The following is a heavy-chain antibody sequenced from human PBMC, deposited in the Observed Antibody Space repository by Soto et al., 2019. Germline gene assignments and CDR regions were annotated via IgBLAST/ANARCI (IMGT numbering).Heavy chain of an antibody. J-gene: IGHJ5*02. CDR1: GFPFSSYA. V-gene: IGHV3-23*01. CDR2: ISGSGGST. Sequence: PGGSLSLSCAASGFPFSSYAMSWVRQAPGKGLEWVSAISGSGGSTYYADSVKGRFTISRDNSKNTLYLQMNSLRAEDTAVYYCAKDMDTRITIFGVVIIGPNWFDPGGQGTLVTVSS. D-gene: IGHD3-3*01. CDR3: AKDMDTRITIFGVVIIGPNWFDP.